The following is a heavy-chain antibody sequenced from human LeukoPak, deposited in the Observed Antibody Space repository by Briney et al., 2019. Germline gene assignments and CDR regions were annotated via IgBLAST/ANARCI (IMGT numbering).Heavy chain of an antibody. Sequence: GGSLRLSCAASGFTFSSYAMHWVRQAPGKGLEWVAVISYDGSNKYYADSVKGRFTISRDNSKNTLYLQMNSLRAEDAAVYYCASKAPAPLWFGEFLTGFDYWGQGTLVTVSS. CDR3: ASKAPAPLWFGEFLTGFDY. J-gene: IGHJ4*02. D-gene: IGHD3-10*01. V-gene: IGHV3-30-3*01. CDR2: ISYDGSNK. CDR1: GFTFSSYA.